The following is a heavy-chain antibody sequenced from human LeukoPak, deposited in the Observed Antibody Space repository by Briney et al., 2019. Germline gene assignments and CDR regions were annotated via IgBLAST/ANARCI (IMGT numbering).Heavy chain of an antibody. Sequence: SGGSLRLSCAASGFTFSSYAMKWVRQAPGKGLEWVSAISASDSGTFYADSVKGRFTISRDNSKDTLYLHMNNLRVEDTALYYCAKDSDPGYYYGMDVWGQGTTVTVSS. CDR3: AKDSDPGYYYGMDV. V-gene: IGHV3-23*01. J-gene: IGHJ6*02. CDR1: GFTFSSYA. CDR2: ISASDSGT.